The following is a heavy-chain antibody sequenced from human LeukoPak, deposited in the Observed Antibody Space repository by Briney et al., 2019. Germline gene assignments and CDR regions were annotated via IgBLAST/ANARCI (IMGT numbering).Heavy chain of an antibody. CDR3: ARFPGGAFDI. J-gene: IGHJ3*02. Sequence: PGGSLRLSCAASGFTFSSYAMSWVRQAPGKGLEWVSSISSSSSYIYYADSVKGRFTISRDNAKNSLYLQMSSLRAEDAAVYYCARFPGGAFDIWGQGTMVTVSS. CDR1: GFTFSSYA. V-gene: IGHV3-21*01. CDR2: ISSSSSYI.